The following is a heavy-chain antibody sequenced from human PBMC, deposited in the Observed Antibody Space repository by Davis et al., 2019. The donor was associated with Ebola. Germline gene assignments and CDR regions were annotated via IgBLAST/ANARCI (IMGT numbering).Heavy chain of an antibody. Sequence: AASVKVSCKASGYTFTSYGISWVRQAPGQGLEWMGWIIAYNGNTNYAQKLQGRVTMTTDTSTSTAYMELKSLRSDDTAVYYCARDGGFRGYSYGFDYWGQGTLVTVSS. CDR1: GYTFTSYG. J-gene: IGHJ4*02. D-gene: IGHD5-18*01. V-gene: IGHV1-18*01. CDR3: ARDGGFRGYSYGFDY. CDR2: IIAYNGNT.